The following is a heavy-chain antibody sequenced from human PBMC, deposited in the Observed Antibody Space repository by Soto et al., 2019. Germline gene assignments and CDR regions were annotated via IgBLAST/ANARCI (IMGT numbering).Heavy chain of an antibody. J-gene: IGHJ6*02. CDR1: GGAFNNYA. Sequence: QVQLLQSGAEVKKPGSSVKVSCKVSGGAFNNYALNWVRNGPGQGLEWLGGIIPLHNTSNYSLKFLGRVPVTADISSTTVYMELNRLTSDDTATYYCASWSNWNPLYYDGLDGWGQGTTVTVSS. CDR3: ASWSNWNPLYYDGLDG. CDR2: IIPLHNTS. D-gene: IGHD1-20*01. V-gene: IGHV1-69*06.